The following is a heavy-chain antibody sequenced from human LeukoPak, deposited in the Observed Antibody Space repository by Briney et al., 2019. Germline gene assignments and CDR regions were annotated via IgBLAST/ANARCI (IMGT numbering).Heavy chain of an antibody. CDR2: ISGSGGST. J-gene: IGHJ4*02. D-gene: IGHD4-23*01. CDR3: AKDRDYGGPAEIDY. V-gene: IGHV3-23*01. CDR1: GFMFSTYA. Sequence: GGSLRLSCGGSGFMFSTYAMSWVRQAPGKGLEWVSAISGSGGSTYYADSVKGRFTISRDNSKNTLYLQMNSLRAEDTAVYYCAKDRDYGGPAEIDYWGQGTLVTVSS.